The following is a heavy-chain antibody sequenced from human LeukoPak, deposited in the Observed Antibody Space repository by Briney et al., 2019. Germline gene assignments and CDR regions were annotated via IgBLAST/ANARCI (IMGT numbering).Heavy chain of an antibody. CDR3: AIAKTQGSGGNYYYYYYMDV. CDR2: ISGSGGST. Sequence: TGGSLRLSCAASGFTFSSYGMSWVRQAPGKGLDWVSAISGSGGSTYYADSVKGRFTISRDNSKNTLYPQMNSLRAEDTAVYYCAIAKTQGSGGNYYYYYYMDVWGKGTTVTISS. D-gene: IGHD4-23*01. V-gene: IGHV3-23*01. CDR1: GFTFSSYG. J-gene: IGHJ6*03.